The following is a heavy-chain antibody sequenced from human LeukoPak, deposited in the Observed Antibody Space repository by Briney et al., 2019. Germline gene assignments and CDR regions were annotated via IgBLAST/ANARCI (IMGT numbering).Heavy chain of an antibody. CDR2: IRYDGSNK. CDR1: GFTFSSYG. J-gene: IGHJ6*03. Sequence: PGGSLRLSCAASGFTFSSYGMHWVRQAPGKGLEWVAFIRYDGSNKYYADSVKGRFTISRDNSKNTLYLQMNSLRAEDTALYYCAKGGYSGSYRYYYYYMDVWGKGTTVTVSS. V-gene: IGHV3-30*02. CDR3: AKGGYSGSYRYYYYYMDV. D-gene: IGHD1-26*01.